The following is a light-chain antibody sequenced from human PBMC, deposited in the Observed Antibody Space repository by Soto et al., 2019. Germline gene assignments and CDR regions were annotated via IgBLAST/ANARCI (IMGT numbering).Light chain of an antibody. CDR1: SSDVGGYNY. V-gene: IGLV2-14*01. CDR3: SSYTSSSTYV. Sequence: QSARTQPASVSGSPGQSITISCTGTSSDVGGYNYVSWYQQHPGKAPKLMIYAVSNRPSGVSNRFSGSKSGNTASLTISGLQAEDEADYFCSSYTSSSTYVFGTGTKVTVL. J-gene: IGLJ1*01. CDR2: AVS.